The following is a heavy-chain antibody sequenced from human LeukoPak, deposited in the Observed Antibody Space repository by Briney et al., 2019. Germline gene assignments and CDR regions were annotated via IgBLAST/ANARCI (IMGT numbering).Heavy chain of an antibody. D-gene: IGHD4/OR15-4a*01. Sequence: GGSLRLSCAASGFTFSSYGMHWVRQAPGKGLEWVAVIWYDGSNKYYADSVKGRFTISRDNSKNTLYLQMNSLRAEDTAVYYCAREVRQYYYYYGMDVWAKGPRSPSP. V-gene: IGHV3-33*01. CDR3: AREVRQYYYYYGMDV. J-gene: IGHJ6*02. CDR1: GFTFSSYG. CDR2: IWYDGSNK.